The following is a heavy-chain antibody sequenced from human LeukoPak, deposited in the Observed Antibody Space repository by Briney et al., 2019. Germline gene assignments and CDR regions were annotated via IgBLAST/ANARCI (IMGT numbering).Heavy chain of an antibody. D-gene: IGHD6-6*01. CDR1: GGSISSSSYY. CDR2: IYYSGST. Sequence: SETLSLTCTVSGGSISSSSYYWGWIRQPPGTGLEWIGSIYYSGSTYYNPSLKSRVTISVDTSKNQFSLKLSSVTAADTAVYYCARRPRGGWHSSSFNYFDYWGQGTLVTVSS. CDR3: ARRPRGGWHSSSFNYFDY. V-gene: IGHV4-39*01. J-gene: IGHJ4*02.